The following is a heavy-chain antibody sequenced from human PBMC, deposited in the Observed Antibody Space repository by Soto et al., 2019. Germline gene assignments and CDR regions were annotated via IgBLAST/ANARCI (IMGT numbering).Heavy chain of an antibody. V-gene: IGHV2-5*02. CDR1: GFSLSTSGVG. Sequence: QITLKESGPTLVKPTQTLALTCTFSGFSLSTSGVGVGWIRQPPGKALEWLALIYWDDDKRYSPSLKSRLTITKDTSKNQVVLTMTNMDPVDTATYYCAHSLIVGATTLYFDYWGQGTLVTVSS. J-gene: IGHJ4*02. CDR2: IYWDDDK. CDR3: AHSLIVGATTLYFDY. D-gene: IGHD1-26*01.